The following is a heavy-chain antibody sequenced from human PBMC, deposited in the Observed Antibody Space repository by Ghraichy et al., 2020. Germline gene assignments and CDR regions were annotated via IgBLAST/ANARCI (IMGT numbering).Heavy chain of an antibody. V-gene: IGHV3-30*04. CDR1: GFTFSNYA. D-gene: IGHD1-1*01. CDR3: ARVQSQYHLEYKPVDY. J-gene: IGHJ4*02. Sequence: GESLNISCVASGFTFSNYAFHWVRHPPGKGLEWVAVISYEGKRTYYAGSVTGRFTVSRDNSKDTLFLHMRGLRPEDTAVYYCARVQSQYHLEYKPVDYWGQGALVTVSS. CDR2: ISYEGKRT.